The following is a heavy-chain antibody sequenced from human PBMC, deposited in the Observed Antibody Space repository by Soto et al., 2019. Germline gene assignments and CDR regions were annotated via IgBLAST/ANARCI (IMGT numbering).Heavy chain of an antibody. CDR2: IHSGGSST. D-gene: IGHD1-26*01. CDR1: GFTFSYYW. J-gene: IGHJ3*02. CDR3: ARGDRGAFDI. Sequence: EVQLVESGGGLVQPGESLRLSCAASGFTFSYYWMHWVRQAPGKGLVWVSRIHSGGSSTTYADSVKGRFTISRDNARNTVYLQMNSLRVEATAVYYCARGDRGAFDIWGQGTVVTVSS. V-gene: IGHV3-74*01.